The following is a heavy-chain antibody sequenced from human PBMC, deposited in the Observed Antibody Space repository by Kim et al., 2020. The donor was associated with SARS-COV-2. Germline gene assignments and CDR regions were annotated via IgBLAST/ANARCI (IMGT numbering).Heavy chain of an antibody. CDR3: AKFESGYGMDV. J-gene: IGHJ6*02. Sequence: TYYADSVKGRFTISRDNSKNTLYLQMNSLRAEDTAVYYCAKFESGYGMDVWGQGTTVTVSS. CDR2: T. D-gene: IGHD3-9*01. V-gene: IGHV3-23*01.